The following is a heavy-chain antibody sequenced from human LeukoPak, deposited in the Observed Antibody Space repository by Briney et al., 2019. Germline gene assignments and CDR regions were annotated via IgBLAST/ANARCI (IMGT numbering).Heavy chain of an antibody. V-gene: IGHV4-59*08. CDR2: VFRGGST. CDR3: ARHTRDGYNTFDS. CDR1: GASIRSYY. Sequence: SETLSLTCSVSGASIRSYYWSWIRQFPGEGLEWMGCVFRGGSTNYNPSLKSRLTISSDTSKNQFYLTLTSVTAADTAIYYCARHTRDGYNTFDSWGQATLVTVSS. J-gene: IGHJ4*02. D-gene: IGHD5-24*01.